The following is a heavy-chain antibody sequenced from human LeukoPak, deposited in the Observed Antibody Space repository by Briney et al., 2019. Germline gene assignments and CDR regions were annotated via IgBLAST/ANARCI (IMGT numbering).Heavy chain of an antibody. CDR3: ARVYYYGSGKNWFDP. CDR1: GGTFSSYA. Sequence: ASVKVSCKASGGTFSSYAISWVRQAPGQGLEWMGRIIPILGIANYAQKFQGRVTITADKSTSTAYMELGSLRSEDTAVYYCARVYYYGSGKNWFDPWGQGTLVTVSS. V-gene: IGHV1-69*04. J-gene: IGHJ5*02. CDR2: IIPILGIA. D-gene: IGHD3-10*01.